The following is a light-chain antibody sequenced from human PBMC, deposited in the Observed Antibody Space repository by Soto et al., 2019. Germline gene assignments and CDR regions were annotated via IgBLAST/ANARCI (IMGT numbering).Light chain of an antibody. CDR2: EVS. J-gene: IGLJ2*01. Sequence: QSVLTQPASVSGSPGQSITISCTGTSSDVGGYNYVSWYQQHPGKAPKLMIYEVSNRPSGVSNRFSGSKSGNTASLTISGLQAEDEAGYYCSSYTSSSTYVVFGGGTKVTVL. CDR3: SSYTSSSTYVV. V-gene: IGLV2-14*01. CDR1: SSDVGGYNY.